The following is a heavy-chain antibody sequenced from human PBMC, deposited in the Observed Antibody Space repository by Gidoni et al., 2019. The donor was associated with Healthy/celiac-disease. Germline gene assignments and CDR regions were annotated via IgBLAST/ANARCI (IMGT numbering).Heavy chain of an antibody. Sequence: QVQLVESGGGVVQPGRSLRLPCAASGFTFSSYGLHWVRQAPGKGLEWVAVISYDGSNKYYADSVKGRFTISRDNSKNTLYLQMNSLRAEDTAVYYCAKDDSHGPVARHFDYWGQGTLVTVSS. V-gene: IGHV3-30*18. CDR3: AKDDSHGPVARHFDY. CDR2: ISYDGSNK. D-gene: IGHD6-19*01. J-gene: IGHJ4*02. CDR1: GFTFSSYG.